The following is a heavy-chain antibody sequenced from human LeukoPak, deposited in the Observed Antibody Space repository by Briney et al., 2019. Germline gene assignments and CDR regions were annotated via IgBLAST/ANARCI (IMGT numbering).Heavy chain of an antibody. CDR3: ASSMGWYFDL. J-gene: IGHJ2*01. V-gene: IGHV3-7*02. CDR2: IKQDGGDK. Sequence: GGSPRLSCAASGFTFSSYWVTWVRQAPGKGLEWVASIKQDGGDKYYVDSVKGRFTISRDNAKNSLYLQMNSLRAEDTAVYYCASSMGWYFDLWGRGTLVTVSS. CDR1: GFTFSSYW. D-gene: IGHD2/OR15-2a*01.